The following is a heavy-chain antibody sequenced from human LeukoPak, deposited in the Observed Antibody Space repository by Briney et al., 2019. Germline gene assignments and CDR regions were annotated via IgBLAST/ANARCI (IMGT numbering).Heavy chain of an antibody. D-gene: IGHD6-19*01. CDR3: ARGRYSSGWYGY. V-gene: IGHV4-34*01. CDR1: GGSFSGYY. Sequence: PSETLSLTCAVYGGSFSGYYWSWIRQPPGKGLEWIGEINHSGSTNYNPSLKSRVTISVDTSKNQFSLKLSSVTAADTAVYYCARGRYSSGWYGYWGQGTLVTVSS. CDR2: INHSGST. J-gene: IGHJ4*02.